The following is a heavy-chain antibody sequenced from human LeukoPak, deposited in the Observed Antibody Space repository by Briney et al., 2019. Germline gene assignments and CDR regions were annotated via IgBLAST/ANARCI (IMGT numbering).Heavy chain of an antibody. CDR2: ISAYNGST. V-gene: IGHV1-18*01. CDR1: GYTFTSYG. D-gene: IGHD3-9*01. Sequence: ASVKVSCKASGYTFTSYGISWVRQAPGQGLEWMGWISAYNGSTNYAQKLQGRVTMTTDTSTSTAYMELRSLRSDDTAVYYCARDHAYDILTGYPYGMDVWGQGTTVTVSS. CDR3: ARDHAYDILTGYPYGMDV. J-gene: IGHJ6*02.